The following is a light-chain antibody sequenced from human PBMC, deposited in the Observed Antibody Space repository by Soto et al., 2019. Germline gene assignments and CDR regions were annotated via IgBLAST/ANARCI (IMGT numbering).Light chain of an antibody. CDR2: LNSDGSH. CDR3: QTWGSGIVV. J-gene: IGLJ2*01. Sequence: QPVLTQSPSASASLGASVKLTCTLSSRHNSYTIAWHQQQPEKGPRYLMRLNSDGSHNKGDGIPDRFSGSSSGAERYLTISSLQSEDEADYYYQTWGSGIVVFGGGTKLTVL. CDR1: SRHNSYT. V-gene: IGLV4-69*01.